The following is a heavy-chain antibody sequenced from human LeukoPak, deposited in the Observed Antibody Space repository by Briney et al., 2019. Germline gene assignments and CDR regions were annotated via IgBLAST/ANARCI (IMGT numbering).Heavy chain of an antibody. CDR2: ISGSGGNT. CDR3: ARNNGMDV. Sequence: PGGSLRLSCAASGFTLGSFAMTWARQAPGKGLEWVSVISGSGGNTFYADSVKGRFTISRDNSKNTLYLQMNSLRAEDTALYHCARNNGMDVWGQGTTVIVSS. CDR1: GFTLGSFA. J-gene: IGHJ6*02. V-gene: IGHV3-23*01.